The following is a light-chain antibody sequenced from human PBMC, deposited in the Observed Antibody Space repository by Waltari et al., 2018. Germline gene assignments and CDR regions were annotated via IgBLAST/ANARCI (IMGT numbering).Light chain of an antibody. CDR3: SSYTSSRTLV. Sequence: SALTQPASVSGFSGPSITISCTGTSRDVGGYNFVPWYQQHPGKVPKLVISDVSKRPSGVSNRFSASKSDNTASLTISGLQAEDEADYYCSSYTSSRTLVFGGGTKLTVL. J-gene: IGLJ2*01. CDR2: DVS. V-gene: IGLV2-14*03. CDR1: SRDVGGYNF.